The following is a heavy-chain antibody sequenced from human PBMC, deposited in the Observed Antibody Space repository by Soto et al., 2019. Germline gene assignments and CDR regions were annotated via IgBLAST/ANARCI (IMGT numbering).Heavy chain of an antibody. D-gene: IGHD6-13*01. CDR1: GFFFSSYA. J-gene: IGHJ4*02. V-gene: IGHV3-23*01. CDR3: AKDAAMVSSTFNYFDY. CDR2: IGGSGGYK. Sequence: EVQLLESGGGLVQPGGSLRLSCAASGFFFSSYAMSWVRQAPGKGLEWVSGIGGSGGYKSYADSVKGRFTISRDTSKNTLYLQMESLGAEDTAVYYCAKDAAMVSSTFNYFDYWCQGTLVGVSS.